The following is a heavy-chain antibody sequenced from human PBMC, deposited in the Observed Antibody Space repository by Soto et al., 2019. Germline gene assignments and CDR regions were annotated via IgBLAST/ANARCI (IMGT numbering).Heavy chain of an antibody. J-gene: IGHJ6*02. CDR3: ARGEDAFFYYGLDV. Sequence: PSETLSLTCSVSRGSVSSATYYWNWLRQPPGKPLEWIGYIYYSGSTNYNPSLKSRVTISLDTSNDRFSLRLSSVTAADTAVYYCARGEDAFFYYGLDVWGQGITVT. V-gene: IGHV4-61*01. CDR1: RGSVSSATYY. CDR2: IYYSGST.